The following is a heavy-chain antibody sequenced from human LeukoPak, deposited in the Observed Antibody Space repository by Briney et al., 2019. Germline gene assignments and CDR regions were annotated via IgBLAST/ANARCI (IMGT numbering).Heavy chain of an antibody. CDR1: GGSISSSSYY. D-gene: IGHD2-2*03. CDR2: ICYSGTT. CDR3: ARAPLDIVVVPAAMVGWFDP. Sequence: PETLSLTCSDAGGSISSSSYYWGWLRQPPRKGQEWAGIICYSGTTYYNPSLKGRVTISIDTSKNQFSLKLSSVTAADTAVYYCARAPLDIVVVPAAMVGWFDPWCQGTLVTVSS. V-gene: IGHV4-39*07. J-gene: IGHJ5*02.